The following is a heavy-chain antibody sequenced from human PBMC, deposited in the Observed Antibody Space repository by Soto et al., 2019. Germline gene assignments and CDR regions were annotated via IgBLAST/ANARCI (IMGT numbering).Heavy chain of an antibody. CDR2: ISGSGGST. V-gene: IGHV3-23*01. Sequence: EVQLLESGGGLVQPGGSLRLSCAASGFTFSSYAMSWVRQAPGKGLEWVSAISGSGGSTYYADPVKGRFTISRDNSKNTLYLQMNSLRAEYTAVYYCAKDRIHMLPRYYFDYWGQGTLVTVSS. CDR3: AKDRIHMLPRYYFDY. J-gene: IGHJ4*02. CDR1: GFTFSSYA. D-gene: IGHD3-10*02.